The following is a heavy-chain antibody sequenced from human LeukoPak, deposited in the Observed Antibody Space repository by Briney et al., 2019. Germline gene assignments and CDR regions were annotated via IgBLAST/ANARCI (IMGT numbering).Heavy chain of an antibody. CDR3: ARDIDSGSYWDYFDY. Sequence: GGSLRLSCAASGFTFSSYSMNWVRQAPGKGLECVSYISSSSSTIYYADSVKGRFTISRDNAKNSLYLQMNSLRAEDTAVYYCARDIDSGSYWDYFDYWGQGTLVTVSS. CDR1: GFTFSSYS. V-gene: IGHV3-48*01. CDR2: ISSSSSTI. J-gene: IGHJ4*02. D-gene: IGHD1-26*01.